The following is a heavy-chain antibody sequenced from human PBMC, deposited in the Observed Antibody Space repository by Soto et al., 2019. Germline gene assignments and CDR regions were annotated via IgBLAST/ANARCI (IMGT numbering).Heavy chain of an antibody. CDR3: ASRDPGTSVDY. D-gene: IGHD1-7*01. CDR2: IYRTGST. Sequence: QVQLQESGPELVKPSGTLSLTCAVSGGSFTSNNWWTWVRQHPGQGLEWIGEIYRTGSTNYNPVLKSRFTISLDKSENQFSLQVTSLTSADTAVYYCASRDPGTSVDYWGQGTLVTVSS. CDR1: GGSFTSNNW. V-gene: IGHV4-4*02. J-gene: IGHJ4*02.